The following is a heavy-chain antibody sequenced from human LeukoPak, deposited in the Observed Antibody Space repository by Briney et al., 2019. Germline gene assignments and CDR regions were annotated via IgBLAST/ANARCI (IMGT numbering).Heavy chain of an antibody. Sequence: GGSLRLSCAASGFTFSSYAMSWVRQAPGKGLEWVSVINWNGGSTGYADSVKGRSTISRDNAKNSLYLQVNGLRTEDTAVYYCAKDRLLNCRGDCYIFDYWGKGTVVAVSS. CDR2: INWNGGST. D-gene: IGHD2-21*02. J-gene: IGHJ4*02. CDR3: AKDRLLNCRGDCYIFDY. V-gene: IGHV3-20*04. CDR1: GFTFSSYA.